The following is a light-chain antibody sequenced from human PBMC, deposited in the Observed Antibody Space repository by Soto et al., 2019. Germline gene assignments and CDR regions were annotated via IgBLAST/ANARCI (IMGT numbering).Light chain of an antibody. CDR3: TAWDNSLSAVV. V-gene: IGLV1-44*01. J-gene: IGLJ2*01. Sequence: QPVLTQPPSTSGTPGHRVTISCSGTRSNIGSSTVNWYQQLPGAAPKLLIYGDDQRPSGVPDRFSGSKSGTSVFLAISGLQSEDEADYYCTAWDNSLSAVVFGGGTKLTVL. CDR1: RSNIGSST. CDR2: GDD.